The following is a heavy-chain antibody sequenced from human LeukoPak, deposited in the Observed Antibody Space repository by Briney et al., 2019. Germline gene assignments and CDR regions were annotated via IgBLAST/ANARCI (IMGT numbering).Heavy chain of an antibody. D-gene: IGHD1-26*01. V-gene: IGHV3-21*01. CDR2: ITTSNYI. CDR1: GFTFKNYN. Sequence: GGSLRLSCAASGFTFKNYNMNWVRQAPGKGLEWVSSITTSNYIYYADSVKGRFTISKDNAKNSLYLQMNSLRAEDTAVYYCAKSRVGATVPPTFWGQGTLVTVSS. J-gene: IGHJ4*02. CDR3: AKSRVGATVPPTF.